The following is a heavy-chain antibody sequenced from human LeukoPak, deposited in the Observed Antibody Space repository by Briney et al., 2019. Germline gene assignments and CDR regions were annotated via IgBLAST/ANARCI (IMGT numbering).Heavy chain of an antibody. D-gene: IGHD4-11*01. CDR1: GFTFSTYW. J-gene: IGHJ4*02. CDR2: IKQDGTEK. Sequence: GGSLRLSCAASGFTFSTYWMSWVRQAPGKGLEWVAVIKQDGTEKYYVDSVKGRFTISRDNSKNSLYLQMNSLRAEDTAVYYCAKDRVSYSNYPSPPDYWGQGTLVTVSS. V-gene: IGHV3-7*01. CDR3: AKDRVSYSNYPSPPDY.